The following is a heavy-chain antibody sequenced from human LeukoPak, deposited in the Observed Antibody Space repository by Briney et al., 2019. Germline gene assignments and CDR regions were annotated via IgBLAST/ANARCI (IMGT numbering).Heavy chain of an antibody. J-gene: IGHJ4*02. CDR2: IKQDGSEK. CDR1: GFTFSNYW. D-gene: IGHD3-10*01. CDR3: AAMVRGY. Sequence: GGSLRLSCAASGFTFSNYWMNWVRQAPGKGLEWVAIIKQDGSEKYYVDSVKGRFTISRDNAKNSPYLQMTSLRVEDTAVYYCAAMVRGYWGQGTLATVSS. V-gene: IGHV3-7*01.